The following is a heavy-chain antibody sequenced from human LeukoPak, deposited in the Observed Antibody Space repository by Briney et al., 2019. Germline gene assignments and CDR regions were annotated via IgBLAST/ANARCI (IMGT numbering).Heavy chain of an antibody. J-gene: IGHJ6*03. D-gene: IGHD3-3*01. CDR3: ASSRVQSGPSPRYYYYYYMDV. CDR2: INPSGGST. CDR1: GYTFTSYY. Sequence: ASVKVSCKASGYTFTSYYMHWVRQAPGQGLEWMGIINPSGGSTSYAQKFQGRVTMTRDMSTSTVYMELSSLRSEDTAVYYCASSRVQSGPSPRYYYYYYMDVWGKGTTVTVSS. V-gene: IGHV1-46*01.